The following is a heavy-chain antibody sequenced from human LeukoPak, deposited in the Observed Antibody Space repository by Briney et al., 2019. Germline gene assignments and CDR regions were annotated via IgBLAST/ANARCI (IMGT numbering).Heavy chain of an antibody. CDR3: ARGTYYDIWTGYGY. CDR2: IDWDDDK. D-gene: IGHD3-9*01. CDR1: GFSLSTSGMC. J-gene: IGHJ4*02. Sequence: SGPALVKPTQTLTLTCTFSGFSLSTSGMCVSWIRQPPGKALEWLALIDWDDDKYYSTSLKTRLTISKDTSKNQVVITMTNMDPVDTATYYCARGTYYDIWTGYGYWGQGTLVTVPS. V-gene: IGHV2-70*01.